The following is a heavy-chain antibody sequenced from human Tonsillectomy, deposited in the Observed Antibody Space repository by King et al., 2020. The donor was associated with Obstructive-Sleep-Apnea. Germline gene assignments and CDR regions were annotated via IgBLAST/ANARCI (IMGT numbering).Heavy chain of an antibody. J-gene: IGHJ6*02. CDR2: ISSSSSYI. CDR1: GFTFSTYS. V-gene: IGHV3-21*01. Sequence: VQLVESGGGLVKPGGSLRLSCVASGFTFSTYSINWVRQAPGKGLEWVSSISSSSSYIYYADSVKGRFTISRDNAKNSLYLQMNSLRAEDTAVYYCVRAYSVVSGLDVWGQGTTVTVSS. CDR3: VRAYSVVSGLDV. D-gene: IGHD2-15*01.